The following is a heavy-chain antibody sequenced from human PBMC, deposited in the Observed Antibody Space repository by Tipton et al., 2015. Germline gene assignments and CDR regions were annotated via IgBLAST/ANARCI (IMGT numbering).Heavy chain of an antibody. Sequence: QLVQSGAEVKKPGASVKVSCKTAGYTFTSYGVSWLRQAPGQGLEWMGWISPYNGNTKYAQKLLGRVTVTTDASTNTAYMELTTLRSDDTAMYYCAREKSMWYPYFDYWGQGTLVTVSS. J-gene: IGHJ4*02. CDR2: ISPYNGNT. CDR3: AREKSMWYPYFDY. D-gene: IGHD2-15*01. V-gene: IGHV1-18*01. CDR1: GYTFTSYG.